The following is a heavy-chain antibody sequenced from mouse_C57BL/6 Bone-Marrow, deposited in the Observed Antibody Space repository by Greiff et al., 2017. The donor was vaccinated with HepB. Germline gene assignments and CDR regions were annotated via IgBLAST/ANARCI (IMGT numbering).Heavy chain of an antibody. Sequence: EVQLKQSGPELVKPGASVKISCKASGYTFTDYYMNWVKQSHGKSLEWIGDINPNNGGTSYNQKFKGKATLTVDKSSSTAYMELRSLTSEDSAVYYCAVDGYLAWFAYWGQGTLVTVSA. V-gene: IGHV1-26*01. J-gene: IGHJ3*01. CDR2: INPNNGGT. CDR1: GYTFTDYY. CDR3: AVDGYLAWFAY. D-gene: IGHD2-3*01.